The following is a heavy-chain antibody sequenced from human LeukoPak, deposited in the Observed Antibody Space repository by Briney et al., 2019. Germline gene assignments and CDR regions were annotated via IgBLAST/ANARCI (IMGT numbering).Heavy chain of an antibody. V-gene: IGHV3-21*01. J-gene: IGHJ4*02. CDR1: GFTFSSYS. CDR2: ISSSSSYI. CDR3: ARAYDYVWGSYGY. Sequence: GESLRLSCAASGFTFSSYSMNWVRQAPGKGLEWVSSISSSSSYIYYADSVKGRFTISRDNAKNSLYLQMNSLRAEDTAVYYCARAYDYVWGSYGYWGQGTLVTVSS. D-gene: IGHD3-16*01.